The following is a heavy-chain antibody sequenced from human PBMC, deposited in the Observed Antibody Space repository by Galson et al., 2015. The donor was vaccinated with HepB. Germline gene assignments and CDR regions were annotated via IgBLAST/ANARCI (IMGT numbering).Heavy chain of an antibody. CDR1: GYTFASYA. D-gene: IGHD3-10*01. J-gene: IGHJ6*02. V-gene: IGHV1-3*01. Sequence: SVKVSCKASGYTFASYAMHWVRQAPGQRLEWMGWINAGNGNTKYSQKFQGRVTITRDTSASTAYMELSSLRSEDTAVYYCARANTMVRGVLHPNYGMDVWGQGTTVTVSS. CDR2: INAGNGNT. CDR3: ARANTMVRGVLHPNYGMDV.